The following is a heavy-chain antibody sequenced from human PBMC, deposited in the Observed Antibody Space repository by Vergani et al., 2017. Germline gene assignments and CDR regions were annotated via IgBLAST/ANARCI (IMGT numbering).Heavy chain of an antibody. CDR1: GYTFTSYA. D-gene: IGHD2-2*01. J-gene: IGHJ5*02. Sequence: QVQLVQSGAEVKKPGASVKVSCKASGYTFTSYAIHWVRQAPGQRREWMGWINSGDGDTKYSQKFQGRVTITRDTSASTAYMQLSSLRSEDTAVYYCARSYQLYNWFDPWGQGTLVTVSS. CDR2: INSGDGDT. V-gene: IGHV1-3*04. CDR3: ARSYQLYNWFDP.